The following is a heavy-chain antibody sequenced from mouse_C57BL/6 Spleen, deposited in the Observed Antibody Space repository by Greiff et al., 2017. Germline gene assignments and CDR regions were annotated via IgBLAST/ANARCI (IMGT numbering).Heavy chain of an antibody. CDR1: GYSFTGYY. Sequence: EVKLQQSGPELVKPGASVKISCKASGYSFTGYYMNWVKQSPEKSLEWIGEINPSTGGTTYNQKFKAKATLTVDKSSSTAYMQLKSLTSEDSAVYYCARSPDGFYFDYWGQGTTLTVSS. D-gene: IGHD2-3*01. J-gene: IGHJ2*01. V-gene: IGHV1-42*01. CDR3: ARSPDGFYFDY. CDR2: INPSTGGT.